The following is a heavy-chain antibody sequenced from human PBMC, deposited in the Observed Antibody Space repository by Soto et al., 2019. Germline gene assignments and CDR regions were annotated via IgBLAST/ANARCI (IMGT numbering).Heavy chain of an antibody. CDR2: ISHSGTT. CDR3: GRGVDYSDGIRSDFDH. Sequence: QLQLQESGSGLVKPSQTLSLTCDVSGDSLTSGDYSWGWIRQPPGKGLEWIGYISHSGTTYYTPSLKSRVTISVDRSKNQFSLKLSSVTAADTAVYYCGRGVDYSDGIRSDFDHCGQGTLVTVSS. J-gene: IGHJ4*02. V-gene: IGHV4-30-2*01. CDR1: GDSLTSGDYS. D-gene: IGHD3-22*01.